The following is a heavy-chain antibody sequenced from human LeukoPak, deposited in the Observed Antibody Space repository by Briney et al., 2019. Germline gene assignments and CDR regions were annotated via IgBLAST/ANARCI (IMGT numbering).Heavy chain of an antibody. CDR1: GFTFSSYS. D-gene: IGHD3-9*01. V-gene: IGHV3-21*01. CDR3: ASEYYDILTGYNGIDY. J-gene: IGHJ4*02. Sequence: GGSLRLSCAASGFTFSSYSMNWVRQAPGKGLEWVSSISSSSSYIYYADSVKGRFTISRDNAKNSLYLQMNSLRAEDTAVYYCASEYYDILTGYNGIDYWGQGTLVTLSS. CDR2: ISSSSSYI.